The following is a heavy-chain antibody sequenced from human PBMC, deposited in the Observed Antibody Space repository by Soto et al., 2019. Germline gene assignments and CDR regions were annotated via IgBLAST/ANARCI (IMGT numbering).Heavy chain of an antibody. CDR1: GFTFDDYA. V-gene: IGHV3-9*01. Sequence: GGSLRLSCAASGFTFDDYAMHWVRQAPGKGLEWVSGISWNSGSIGYADSVKGRFTISRDNAKNSLYLQMNSLRAEDTALYYCAKAQSPGYDILTGHKDYWGQGTLVTVSS. CDR2: ISWNSGSI. D-gene: IGHD3-9*01. CDR3: AKAQSPGYDILTGHKDY. J-gene: IGHJ4*02.